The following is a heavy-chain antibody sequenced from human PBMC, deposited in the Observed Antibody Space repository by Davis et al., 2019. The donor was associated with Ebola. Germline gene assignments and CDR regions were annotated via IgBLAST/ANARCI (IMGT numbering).Heavy chain of an antibody. CDR1: GGSISSYY. Sequence: PSETLSLTCTVSGGSISSYYWSWIRQPPGKGLEWIGYIYYSGSTNYNPSLKSRVTISVDTSKNQFSLKLSSVTAADTAVYYCARASHYYDSSGYYLYYFDYWGQGTLVTVSS. D-gene: IGHD3-22*01. J-gene: IGHJ4*02. CDR3: ARASHYYDSSGYYLYYFDY. CDR2: IYYSGST. V-gene: IGHV4-59*01.